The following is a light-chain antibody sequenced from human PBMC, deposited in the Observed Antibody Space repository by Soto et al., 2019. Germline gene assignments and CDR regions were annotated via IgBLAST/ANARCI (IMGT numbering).Light chain of an antibody. V-gene: IGKV3-15*01. CDR1: QSVSNN. CDR3: QQYGSYPRT. J-gene: IGKJ4*01. Sequence: EIVLPQSPGTLSLSPVDRATLSCRASQSVSNNYLAWYQQKPGQAPRLLIYRASTRATGIPARFSGGGSGTEFTRTIGGLQSEDFSVYYCQQYGSYPRTFGGGTKVDIK. CDR2: RAS.